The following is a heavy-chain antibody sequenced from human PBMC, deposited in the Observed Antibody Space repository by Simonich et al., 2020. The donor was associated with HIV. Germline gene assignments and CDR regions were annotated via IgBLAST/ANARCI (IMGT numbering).Heavy chain of an antibody. V-gene: IGHV3-9*01. J-gene: IGHJ4*02. CDR1: GFTFDDYV. D-gene: IGHD3-10*01. CDR2: IIGNSDSI. Sequence: EVQLVESGGGLVQPGMSLRLSCAASGFTFDDYVMHWVRQDQGKGLGWDTGIIGNSDSIGDADSVKGRFTIYKDNAKNSLYLQMNSLRAEDTALYYCAKDKGANYCSGSPVYWGQGTLVTVSS. CDR3: AKDKGANYCSGSPVY.